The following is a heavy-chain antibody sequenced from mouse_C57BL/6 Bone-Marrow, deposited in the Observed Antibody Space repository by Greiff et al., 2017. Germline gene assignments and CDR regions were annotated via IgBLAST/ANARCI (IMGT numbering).Heavy chain of an antibody. V-gene: IGHV5-6*01. CDR2: ISSGGSYT. CDR3: ARLFQFAY. J-gene: IGHJ3*01. Sequence: DVQLQESGGDLVKPGGSLKLSCAASGFTFSSYGMSWVRQTPDKRLEWVATISSGGSYTYYPDSVKGRFTISRDNAKNTLYLQMSSLKSEDTAMYYCARLFQFAYWGQGTLVTVSA. CDR1: GFTFSSYG.